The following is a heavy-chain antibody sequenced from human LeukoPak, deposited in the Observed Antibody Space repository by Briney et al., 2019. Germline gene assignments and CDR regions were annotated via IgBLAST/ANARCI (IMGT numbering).Heavy chain of an antibody. D-gene: IGHD3-3*01. V-gene: IGHV3-7*01. CDR2: IRHDGSEK. J-gene: IGHJ4*02. Sequence: PGGSLRLSCAASGFTFSSFWMSWVRQAPGKGLEWVANIRHDGSEKNYVDSVKGRFTISRDNAKNSLFLQMSSLRAEDTALYYCTRGHYDSYRGQGTLVTVSS. CDR3: TRGHYDSY. CDR1: GFTFSSFW.